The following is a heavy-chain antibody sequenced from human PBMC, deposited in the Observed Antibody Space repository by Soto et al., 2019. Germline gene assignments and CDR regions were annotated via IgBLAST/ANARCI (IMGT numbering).Heavy chain of an antibody. CDR2: IYWDDDK. CDR3: ALKRDGYNGDWYFDL. J-gene: IGHJ2*01. V-gene: IGHV2-5*02. Sequence: QITLKESGPTLVKPTQTLTLTCTFSGFSLSTSGVGVGWIRQPPGKALEWLALIYWDDDKRYSPSLKSRLTITKDTSKNQVVLTMTNMDPVDTATYYCALKRDGYNGDWYFDLWGRGTLVTVSS. CDR1: GFSLSTSGVG. D-gene: IGHD5-12*01.